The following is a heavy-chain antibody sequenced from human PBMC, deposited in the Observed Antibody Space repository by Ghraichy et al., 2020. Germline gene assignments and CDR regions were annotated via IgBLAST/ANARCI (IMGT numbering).Heavy chain of an antibody. CDR3: AKRGSGD. V-gene: IGHV3-7*01. CDR2: LKQDGSEK. D-gene: IGHD3-10*01. CDR1: GFTFSNYW. J-gene: IGHJ1*01. Sequence: GGSLRLSCAASGFTFSNYWMSWVRQAPGKGLEWVANLKQDGSEKNYVDSVKVRFTISRYNAKNSLYLQMNSLRAEDTAVYYFAKRGSGDWGQGTLVTVSS.